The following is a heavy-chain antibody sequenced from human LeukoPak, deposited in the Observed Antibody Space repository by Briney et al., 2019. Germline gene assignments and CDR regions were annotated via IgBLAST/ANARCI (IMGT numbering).Heavy chain of an antibody. CDR2: ISSSGSTI. CDR1: GFTFSSYE. Sequence: GGSLRLSCAASGFTFSSYEMNWVRQAPGKGLEWVSYISSSGSTIYYADSVKGRFTISRDNSKNTLYLQMNSLRAEDTAVYYCAKTQYRYYYGSGSYYNPFDYWGQGTLVTVSS. V-gene: IGHV3-48*03. CDR3: AKTQYRYYYGSGSYYNPFDY. J-gene: IGHJ4*02. D-gene: IGHD3-10*01.